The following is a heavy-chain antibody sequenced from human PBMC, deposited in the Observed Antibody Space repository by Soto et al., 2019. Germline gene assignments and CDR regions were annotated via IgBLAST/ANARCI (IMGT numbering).Heavy chain of an antibody. V-gene: IGHV1-3*05. CDR2: INAGNGNT. Sequence: QVQLVQSGAEEKKPGASVKVSCKASGYTVTSYAMHWVRQAPGQRLEWRGWINAGNGNTKYSQKFQGRVTITRDTSASTAYMELSSLRSEDTAVYYCARSFVVVTALDYLGQGTLVTVSS. J-gene: IGHJ4*02. D-gene: IGHD2-21*02. CDR3: ARSFVVVTALDY. CDR1: GYTVTSYA.